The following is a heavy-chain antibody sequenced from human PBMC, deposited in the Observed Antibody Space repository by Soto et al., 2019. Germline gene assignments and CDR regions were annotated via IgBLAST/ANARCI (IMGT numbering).Heavy chain of an antibody. D-gene: IGHD6-13*01. Sequence: GGSLRLSCAASGFTFSSYAMHWVRQAPGKGLEWVAVISYDGSNKYYADSVKGRFTISRDNSKNTLYLQMNSLRAEDTAVYYCARDPHPDWYSSSWFDYWGQGTLVTAPQ. CDR1: GFTFSSYA. J-gene: IGHJ4*02. CDR2: ISYDGSNK. V-gene: IGHV3-30-3*01. CDR3: ARDPHPDWYSSSWFDY.